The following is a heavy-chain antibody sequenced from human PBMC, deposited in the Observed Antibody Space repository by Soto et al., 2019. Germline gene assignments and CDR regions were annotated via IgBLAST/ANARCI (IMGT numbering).Heavy chain of an antibody. J-gene: IGHJ4*02. V-gene: IGHV3-21*04. CDR2: IGTRTNYI. D-gene: IGHD1-26*01. CDR1: GFIFSGYN. Sequence: PGGSLRLSCAASGFIFSGYNMNWVRQAPGKGLEWISSIGTRTNYIYYADSVKGRFTISRDNSKNTLYLQMNSLRAEDTAVYYCAKDEVGATAPTKIFDXWGQRTLVTVSS. CDR3: AKDEVGATAPTKIFDX.